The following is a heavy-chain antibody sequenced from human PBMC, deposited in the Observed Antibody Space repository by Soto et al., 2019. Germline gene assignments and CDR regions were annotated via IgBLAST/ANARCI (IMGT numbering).Heavy chain of an antibody. D-gene: IGHD1-7*01. J-gene: IGHJ6*02. V-gene: IGHV1-69*13. CDR3: AARTQDYYYYGMDV. CDR1: GGTFSSYA. CDR2: IIPIFGTA. Sequence: SVKVSCKASGGTFSSYAISWVRQAPGQGLEWMGGIIPIFGTANYAQKFQGRVTITADESTSTAYMELSSLRSEDTAVYYCAARTQDYYYYGMDVWGQGTTVTVSS.